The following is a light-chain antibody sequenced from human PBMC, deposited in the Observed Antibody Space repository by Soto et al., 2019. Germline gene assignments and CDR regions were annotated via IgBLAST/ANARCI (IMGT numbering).Light chain of an antibody. V-gene: IGLV1-40*01. CDR3: QSYDSSLSGYV. CDR2: GST. CDR1: GSNIGAPYD. Sequence: QSVLTQPPSLSGAPGQRVTISCTGSGSNIGAPYDVHWYQHLPGAAPKLLIYGSTNRPSGVPGRFSGSKSGTSASLAITGLQAEYEADYYCQSYDSSLSGYVFGAGTKVTV. J-gene: IGLJ1*01.